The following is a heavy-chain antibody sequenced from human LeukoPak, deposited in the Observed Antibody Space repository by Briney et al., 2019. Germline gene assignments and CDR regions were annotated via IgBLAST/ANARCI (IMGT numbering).Heavy chain of an antibody. Sequence: GGSLRLSCAVSGFTVSTNHMSWVRQAPGKGLEWVSVIYNDANTYYTDSVKGRFTISRDNSKNTVFLQMNSLRAEDTAVYYCARDREVVTAKAQMDVWGQGTTVTVSS. CDR1: GFTVSTNH. V-gene: IGHV3-53*01. D-gene: IGHD2-21*02. CDR2: IYNDANT. CDR3: ARDREVVTAKAQMDV. J-gene: IGHJ6*02.